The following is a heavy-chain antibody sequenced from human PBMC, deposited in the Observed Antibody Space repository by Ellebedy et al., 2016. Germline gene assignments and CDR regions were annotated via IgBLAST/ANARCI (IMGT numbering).Heavy chain of an antibody. J-gene: IGHJ3*02. V-gene: IGHV3-53*01. D-gene: IGHD1-1*01. CDR2: LYSGGAT. Sequence: GGSLRLSXAVSGFTVTSNDMSWVRQPPGKGLECVSLLYSGGATYYAKSVEGRFTITSDRSKRTLYLQMSGLGAEDTAMYYCVTKHDAAFHIWGQGTMVTVSS. CDR3: VTKHDAAFHI. CDR1: GFTVTSND.